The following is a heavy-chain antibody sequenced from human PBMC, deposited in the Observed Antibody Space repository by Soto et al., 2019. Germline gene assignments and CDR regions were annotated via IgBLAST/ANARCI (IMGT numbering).Heavy chain of an antibody. CDR2: TWYDGSNK. J-gene: IGHJ5*02. V-gene: IGHV3-33*01. Sequence: QVQLVESGGGVVQPGGSLRLSCAASGFTFSSFGMHWVRQAPGKGLEWVAVTWYDGSNKYYGDSVKGRFTISRDNSKSTLYLQMNSLRAEDTAVYYCARDKAAGTTSLFDPWGQGTLVTVSS. D-gene: IGHD1-7*01. CDR3: ARDKAAGTTSLFDP. CDR1: GFTFSSFG.